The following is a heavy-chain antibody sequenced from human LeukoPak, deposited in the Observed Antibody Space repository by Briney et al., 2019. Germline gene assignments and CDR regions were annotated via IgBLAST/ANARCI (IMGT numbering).Heavy chain of an antibody. CDR3: ARVKQKEWDY. V-gene: IGHV4-38-2*01. Sequence: PSETLSLTCDVYGEFFSGYYWSWIRQPPGKGLEWIGSIYHSGSTYYNPSLKSRVTISVDTSKNQFSLKLSSVTAADTAVYYCARVKQKEWDYWGQGTLVTVSS. CDR2: IYHSGST. D-gene: IGHD6-13*01. J-gene: IGHJ4*02. CDR1: GEFFSGYY.